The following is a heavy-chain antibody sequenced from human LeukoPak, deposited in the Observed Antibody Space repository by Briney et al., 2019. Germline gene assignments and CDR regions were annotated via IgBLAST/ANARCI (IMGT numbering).Heavy chain of an antibody. CDR3: ARDFSGWYGTFDY. V-gene: IGHV1-18*04. D-gene: IGHD6-19*01. CDR1: GYTFTGYY. CDR2: ISAYNGNT. Sequence: ASVKVSCKASGYTFTGYYMHWVRQAPGQGLEWMGWISAYNGNTNYAQKLQGRVTMTTDTSTSTAYMELRSLRSDDTAVYYCARDFSGWYGTFDYWGQGTLVTVSS. J-gene: IGHJ4*02.